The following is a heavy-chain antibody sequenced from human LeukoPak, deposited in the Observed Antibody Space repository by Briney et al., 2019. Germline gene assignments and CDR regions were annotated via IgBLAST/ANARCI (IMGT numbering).Heavy chain of an antibody. CDR3: ARGSIVGATTIDY. Sequence: ASVKVSCKTSGGTFSSYAISWVRQAPGQGLEWIGDIIPIFDTANYAQKFQGRVTITADESATTSYMELRSLRSDDTAVYYCARGSIVGATTIDYWGQGTLVTVSS. J-gene: IGHJ4*02. D-gene: IGHD1-26*01. CDR2: IIPIFDTA. V-gene: IGHV1-69*13. CDR1: GGTFSSYA.